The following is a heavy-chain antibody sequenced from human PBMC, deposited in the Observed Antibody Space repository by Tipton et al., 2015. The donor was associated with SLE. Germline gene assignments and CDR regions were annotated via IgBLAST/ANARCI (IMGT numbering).Heavy chain of an antibody. CDR3: AGRPKSIPPPNPRSTIPAATSTNKFPQSLSLVTAPHKAVYYCARHPPSFYSSSELDY. V-gene: IGHV4-34*01. Sequence: TLSLTCAVYGGSFSGYYWSWIRQPPGKGLEWIGEINHSGSTNYNPSLKSRVTISVDTSKNQFSLKLSSVTAADTAVHYCAGRPKSIPPPNPRSTIPAATSTNKFPQSLSLVTAPHKAVYYCARHPPSFYSSSELDYWGQGTLVPVSS. D-gene: IGHD3-22*01. CDR1: GGSFSGYY. J-gene: IGHJ4*02. CDR2: INHSGST.